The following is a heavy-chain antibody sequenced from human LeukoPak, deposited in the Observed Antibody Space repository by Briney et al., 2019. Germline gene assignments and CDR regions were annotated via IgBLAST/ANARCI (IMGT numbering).Heavy chain of an antibody. D-gene: IGHD2-2*01. CDR1: GGSISSSNW. V-gene: IGHV4-4*02. J-gene: IGHJ4*02. CDR2: IYHSGST. Sequence: PSGTLSLTCAVSGGSISSSNWWSGVRPPPGKGLEWFGEIYHSGSTNYNPSLKSRVTISVDKSKNQFSLKLSSVTAADTAVYYCARGPYCSSTSCYLYGSGSYDYWGQGTLVTVSS. CDR3: ARGPYCSSTSCYLYGSGSYDY.